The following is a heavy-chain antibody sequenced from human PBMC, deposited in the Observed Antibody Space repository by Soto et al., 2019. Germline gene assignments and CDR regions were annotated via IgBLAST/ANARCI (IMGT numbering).Heavy chain of an antibody. CDR2: ISGSGGSS. CDR3: AKYRTAASTYYLYGMDV. J-gene: IGHJ6*04. V-gene: IGHV3-23*01. D-gene: IGHD6-13*01. Sequence: WGLLRLSWAASEFTFSNFALRWVLKAPGKGLEWVSVISGSGGSSDYADSVKGRFTISRDNSKNTLYLQMNSLRAEDTAVYYCAKYRTAASTYYLYGMDVWGKGTTDTVSP. CDR1: EFTFSNFA.